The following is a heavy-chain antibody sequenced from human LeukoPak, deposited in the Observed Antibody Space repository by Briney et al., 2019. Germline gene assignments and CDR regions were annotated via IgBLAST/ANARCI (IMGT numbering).Heavy chain of an antibody. CDR1: GDSISTIGYY. CDR2: VFYTGSA. Sequence: PSETLSLTCSVSGDSISTIGYYWAWIRQPPGKGLEWIGSVFYTGSAYYNPSLKSRLTISVDTSKNQFSLKLSSVTAADTAVYYCARHVPYNYYDSRGYYYDAFDIWGQGTMVTVSS. D-gene: IGHD3-22*01. J-gene: IGHJ3*02. V-gene: IGHV4-39*01. CDR3: ARHVPYNYYDSRGYYYDAFDI.